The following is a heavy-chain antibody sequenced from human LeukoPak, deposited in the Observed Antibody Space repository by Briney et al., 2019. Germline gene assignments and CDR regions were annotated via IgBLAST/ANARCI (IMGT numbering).Heavy chain of an antibody. CDR1: GFTFSSYW. CDR3: ARELLRLHDAFDI. J-gene: IGHJ3*02. D-gene: IGHD2-15*01. V-gene: IGHV3-7*01. Sequence: PGGSLRLSCAASGFTFSSYWMSWVRQAPGKGLEWVAIIKQDGSEKYYVDSVKGRFTISRDNAKNSLYLQMNSLRAEDTAVYYCARELLRLHDAFDIWGQGTMVTVSS. CDR2: IKQDGSEK.